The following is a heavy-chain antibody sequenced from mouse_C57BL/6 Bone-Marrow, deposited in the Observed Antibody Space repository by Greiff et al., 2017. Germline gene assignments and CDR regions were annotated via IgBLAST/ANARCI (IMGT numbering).Heavy chain of an antibody. CDR2: IDPSDSYS. D-gene: IGHD1-1*01. CDR1: GYTFTSYW. CDR3: ARNYYCGSTSYAMDY. J-gene: IGHJ4*01. Sequence: QVQLQQPGAELVMPGASVKLSCKASGYTFTSYWMHWVKQRPGQGLEWIGEIDPSDSYSNYNQKFKGKSTLTVDKSSSTAYLQLSSLTSGDSAVYYGARNYYCGSTSYAMDYWGQGTSVTVSS. V-gene: IGHV1-69*01.